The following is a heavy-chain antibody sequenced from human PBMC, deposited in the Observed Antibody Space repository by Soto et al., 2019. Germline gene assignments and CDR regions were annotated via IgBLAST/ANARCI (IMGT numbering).Heavy chain of an antibody. CDR2: MNPNSGNT. Sequence: QVQLVQSGAEVKKPGASVKVSCKASGYTFTSYDINWVRQATGQGLEWMGWMNPNSGNTGYAQKSQXXITMTRNTSISTAYMELSSLRSEDTAVYYCAREKTSYGMDVWGQGTTVTVSS. CDR1: GYTFTSYD. J-gene: IGHJ6*02. CDR3: AREKTSYGMDV. V-gene: IGHV1-8*01.